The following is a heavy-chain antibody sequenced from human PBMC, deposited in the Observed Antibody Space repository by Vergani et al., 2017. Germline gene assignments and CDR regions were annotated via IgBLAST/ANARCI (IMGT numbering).Heavy chain of an antibody. J-gene: IGHJ6*02. D-gene: IGHD6-13*01. CDR2: IIPIFGTA. CDR1: GGTFSSYT. V-gene: IGHV1-69*01. Sequence: QVQLVESGAEVKKPGSSVKVSCKASGGTFSSYTISWVRQAPGQGLEWMGGIIPIFGTANYAQKFQGRVTITADESTSTAYMELSSLRSEDTAVYYCARVPLIGSWYGMDVWGQGTTVTVSS. CDR3: ARVPLIGSWYGMDV.